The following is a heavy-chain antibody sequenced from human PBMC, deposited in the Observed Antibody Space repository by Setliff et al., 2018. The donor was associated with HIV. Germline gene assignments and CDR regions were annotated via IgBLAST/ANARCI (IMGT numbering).Heavy chain of an antibody. CDR3: ARQAWHYDRDGYFIDY. Sequence: SETLSLTCNASGGSISSGKYYWDWIRQPPGKGLEWVGTIYQNGNTYYSPSLESRVSVSMDMSRNQFSVKLNSATAADTAVYYCARQAWHYDRDGYFIDYWGQGKLVTVSS. J-gene: IGHJ4*02. CDR2: IYQNGNT. V-gene: IGHV4-39*01. D-gene: IGHD3-22*01. CDR1: GGSISSGKYY.